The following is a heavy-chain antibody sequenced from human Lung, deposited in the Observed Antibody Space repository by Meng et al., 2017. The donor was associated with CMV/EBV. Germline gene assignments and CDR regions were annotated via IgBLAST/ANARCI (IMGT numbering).Heavy chain of an antibody. CDR3: AKETGPISGGYYYYGIDV. V-gene: IGHV3-30*02. Sequence: GGSXRLXCAASGFTFSSYGMHWVRQAPGKGLEGVAFIRYDGKNEYYADSVKGRFSISRDDSKNTLYLQMNSLRPEDTAVYYCAKETGPISGGYYYYGIDVWGQGTXVTGSS. D-gene: IGHD3-3*01. J-gene: IGHJ6*02. CDR1: GFTFSSYG. CDR2: IRYDGKNE.